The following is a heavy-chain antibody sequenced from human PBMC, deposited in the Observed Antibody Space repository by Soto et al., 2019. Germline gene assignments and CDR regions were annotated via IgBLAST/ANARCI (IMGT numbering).Heavy chain of an antibody. V-gene: IGHV1-18*01. Sequence: ASVKVSCKASGYTFTSYGISWVRQAPGQGLEWMGWISAYNGNTNYAQKLQGRVTMTPDTSTSTAYMELRRLRSDGTAVYYCARGEASYDFWSGYYGSNGFDPCGQGSLVTVSS. CDR2: ISAYNGNT. D-gene: IGHD3-3*01. CDR1: GYTFTSYG. J-gene: IGHJ5*02. CDR3: ARGEASYDFWSGYYGSNGFDP.